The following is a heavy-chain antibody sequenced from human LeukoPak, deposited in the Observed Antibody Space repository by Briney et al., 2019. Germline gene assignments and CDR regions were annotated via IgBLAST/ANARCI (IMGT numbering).Heavy chain of an antibody. V-gene: IGHV3-74*01. CDR2: INSDGSTT. Sequence: GGSLRLSCAASGFTFSTYSMHWVRQAPGKGLVWVSRINSDGSTTSHADSVKGRFTISRDNAKNTLYLQMDSLRAEGTAVYFWAGGVHYGSDYWGQGTLVTVSS. CDR3: AGGVHYGSDY. CDR1: GFTFSTYS. D-gene: IGHD4-17*01. J-gene: IGHJ4*02.